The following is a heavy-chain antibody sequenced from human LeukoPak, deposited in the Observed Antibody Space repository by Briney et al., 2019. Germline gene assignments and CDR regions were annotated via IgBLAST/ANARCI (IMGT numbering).Heavy chain of an antibody. CDR1: GGSISNSNW. V-gene: IGHV4-4*02. D-gene: IGHD3-3*01. J-gene: IGHJ4*02. CDR2: IYHSGST. Sequence: SETLSLTCTVSGGSISNSNWWSWVRQPPGKWLEWIGEIYHSGSTNYNPSLRSRVTISVDKSKNQFSLKLSSVTAADTAVYYCARLSLKVLEWSPTKGKETHYFDSWGQGTLVTVSS. CDR3: ARLSLKVLEWSPTKGKETHYFDS.